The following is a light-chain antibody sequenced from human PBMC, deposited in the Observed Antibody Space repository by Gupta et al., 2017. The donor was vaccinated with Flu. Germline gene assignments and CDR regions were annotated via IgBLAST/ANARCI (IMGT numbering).Light chain of an antibody. V-gene: IGLV1-44*01. Sequence: QSVLTQPPSASGTPGQRVTISCSGSSSNIGSNTVNWYQQLPGTETKRLIFIKNQRPSGVNDRFLCSTPGTYASPPTSGLPSEEEADDYCGVSDATMTIWVFGGGTKLTVL. CDR2: IKN. J-gene: IGLJ3*02. CDR1: SSNIGSNT. CDR3: GVSDATMTIWV.